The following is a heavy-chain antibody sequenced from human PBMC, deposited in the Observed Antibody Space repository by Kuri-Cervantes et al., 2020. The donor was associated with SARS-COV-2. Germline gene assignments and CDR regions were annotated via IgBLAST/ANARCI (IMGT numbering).Heavy chain of an antibody. J-gene: IGHJ4*02. V-gene: IGHV5-51*01. CDR1: GYSFTSYW. Sequence: GESLKLSCKGSGYSFTSYWIGWVRQMPGKGLEWMGIIYPGDSNTRYSPSFQGQVTISADKSISTAYLQWSSLKASDTAMYYCARGGPYSSSWYLSSFDYWGQGTLVTVSS. D-gene: IGHD6-13*01. CDR3: ARGGPYSSSWYLSSFDY. CDR2: IYPGDSNT.